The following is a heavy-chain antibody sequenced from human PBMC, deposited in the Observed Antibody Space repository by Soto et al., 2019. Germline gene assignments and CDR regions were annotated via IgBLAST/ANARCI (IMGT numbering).Heavy chain of an antibody. Sequence: QVQLVQSGAEVKKPGASVKVSCKASGYTFTGYYMHWVRQAPGQGLEWMGWINPNSGGTNYAQKFQGWVTMTRDTSISTAYMELCRLRSDDTAVYYCARVASGYSSGWYSYWGQGTLVTVSS. CDR1: GYTFTGYY. D-gene: IGHD6-19*01. CDR2: INPNSGGT. J-gene: IGHJ4*02. CDR3: ARVASGYSSGWYSY. V-gene: IGHV1-2*04.